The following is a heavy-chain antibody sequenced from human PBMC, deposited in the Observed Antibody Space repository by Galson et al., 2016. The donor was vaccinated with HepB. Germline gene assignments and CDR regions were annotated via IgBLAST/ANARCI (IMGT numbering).Heavy chain of an antibody. V-gene: IGHV3-23*01. D-gene: IGHD2-8*02. CDR1: GFTFSSYA. J-gene: IGHJ4*02. CDR2: IYGESPST. CDR3: ANRDCSGGVCYKHFDS. Sequence: SLRLSCAASGFTFSSYAMNWVRQAPGKGLEWVSSIYGESPSTHYADSVKGRFSISRDISKNTLYLQMNSLRAEDTAVYYRANRDCSGGVCYKHFDSWGQGTLVTVSS.